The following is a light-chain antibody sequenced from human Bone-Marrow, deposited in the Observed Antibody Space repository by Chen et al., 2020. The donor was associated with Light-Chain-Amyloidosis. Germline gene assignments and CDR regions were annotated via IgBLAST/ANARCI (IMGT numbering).Light chain of an antibody. J-gene: IGLJ2*01. CDR3: QSADSSGTYEVI. CDR1: VLPTKY. Sequence: SYELTQPPSVSVSPGQTARITCSGAVLPTKYASWYQQKPGQAPVLVIHRDTERPSGISERFSGSSAGTTATLTIRRVQAEGEADYHCQSADSSGTYEVIFGGGTKLSVL. CDR2: RDT. V-gene: IGLV3-25*03.